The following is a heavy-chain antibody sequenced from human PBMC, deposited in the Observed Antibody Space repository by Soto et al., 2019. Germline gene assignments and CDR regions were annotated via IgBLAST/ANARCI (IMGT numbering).Heavy chain of an antibody. CDR1: GGSISSYY. J-gene: IGHJ4*02. CDR2: IYYSGST. V-gene: IGHV4-59*01. CDR3: ARDLGNYFDY. Sequence: SETLSLTCTVSGGSISSYYWSWIRQPPGKGLEWIGYIYYSGSTNYNPSLKSRVTISVDTSKNQFSLKLSSVTAADTAVYYCARDLGNYFDYWGQGTLVTVSS. D-gene: IGHD1-26*01.